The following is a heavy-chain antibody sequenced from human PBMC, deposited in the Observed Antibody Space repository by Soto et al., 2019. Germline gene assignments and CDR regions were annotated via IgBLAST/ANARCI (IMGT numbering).Heavy chain of an antibody. J-gene: IGHJ6*02. CDR3: AKRSCSDLRSYPDMVCYYYYGMDV. D-gene: IGHD3-10*01. CDR1: GFTLSSYA. V-gene: IGHV3-30-3*01. Sequence: QVQLVESGGGVVQPGRSLRLSCAASGFTLSSYAMHWVRQAPGKGLEWVAVISYDGSNKYYADSVKGRFTISRDNSKNKLYLPMNSLRAEDTAVYYCAKRSCSDLRSYPDMVCYYYYGMDVWGQGTTVTVSS. CDR2: ISYDGSNK.